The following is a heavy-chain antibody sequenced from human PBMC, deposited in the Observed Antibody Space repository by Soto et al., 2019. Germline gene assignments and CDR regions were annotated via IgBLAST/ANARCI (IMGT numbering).Heavy chain of an antibody. Sequence: PSETLSLTCAVSGGSISSSSWWSWVRQPPGKGLEWIGEIYHRGSTNYSPSLKSRVTISVDKSTNHFSLTLNSVTAADTAMYYCVRNGESGWFSDFWGQGTLVTVSS. J-gene: IGHJ4*01. CDR1: GGSISSSSW. CDR3: VRNGESGWFSDF. V-gene: IGHV4-4*02. CDR2: IYHRGST. D-gene: IGHD6-13*01.